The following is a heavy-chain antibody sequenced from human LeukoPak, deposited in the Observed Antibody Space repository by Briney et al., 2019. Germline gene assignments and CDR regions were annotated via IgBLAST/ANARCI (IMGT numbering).Heavy chain of an antibody. CDR3: ARDPRWLTPDCTSTSCYENYFDP. CDR1: GGSISSYY. V-gene: IGHV4-59*12. D-gene: IGHD2-2*01. CDR2: IYYSGST. J-gene: IGHJ5*02. Sequence: SETLSLTCTVSGGSISSYYWSWIRQPPGKGLEWIGYIYYSGSTNYNPSLKSRVTISVETSKNQFSLNLYSVTAADTAVYYCARDPRWLTPDCTSTSCYENYFDPWGQGTLVTVSS.